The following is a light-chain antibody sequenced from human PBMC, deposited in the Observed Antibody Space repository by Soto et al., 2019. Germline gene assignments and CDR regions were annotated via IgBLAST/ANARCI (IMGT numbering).Light chain of an antibody. V-gene: IGLV2-18*02. CDR2: EVS. J-gene: IGLJ2*01. Sequence: ALTQPPSVSGSPGQSVSISCTGTSSDVGSYNRVSWYQQPPGTAPKLMIYEVSNRPSGVPDRFSGYKSGNTASLTISGLQAEDEADYYCSSYTSSNPLVFGGGTKLTVL. CDR1: SSDVGSYNR. CDR3: SSYTSSNPLV.